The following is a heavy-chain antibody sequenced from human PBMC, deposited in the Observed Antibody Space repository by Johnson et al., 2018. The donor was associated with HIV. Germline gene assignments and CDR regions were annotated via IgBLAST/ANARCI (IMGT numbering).Heavy chain of an antibody. CDR1: GFTFDDYG. CDR2: ISYDGSNK. D-gene: IGHD3-10*01. J-gene: IGHJ3*02. Sequence: QVQLVESGGGVVRPGGSLRLSCAASGFTFDDYGMSWVRQAPGKGLEWVAVISYDGSNKYYVDSVKGRFTLSYTDSVKGRFTISRDKSKNTLYLQMNSLRAEDTAVYYCAKDDTPYVFRGVNDAFDIWGQGTMVTVSS. CDR3: AKDDTPYVFRGVNDAFDI. V-gene: IGHV3-30*18.